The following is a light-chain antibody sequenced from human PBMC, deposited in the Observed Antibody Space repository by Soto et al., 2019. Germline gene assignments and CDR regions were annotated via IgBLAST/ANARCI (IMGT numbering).Light chain of an antibody. V-gene: IGLV2-14*01. CDR2: GVS. Sequence: QSVLTQPASVSGSPGQAITISCSGTSRDVGGYNYVSWYQQHPGKAPKLMIYGVSNRPSEVSNRFSGSKSGDTASLTISGLQAEDEDDYYCSSYTSSSALHVFGTGTKVTVL. CDR3: SSYTSSSALHV. CDR1: SRDVGGYNY. J-gene: IGLJ1*01.